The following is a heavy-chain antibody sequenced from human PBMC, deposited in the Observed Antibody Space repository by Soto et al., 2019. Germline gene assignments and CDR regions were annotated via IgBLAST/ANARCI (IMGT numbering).Heavy chain of an antibody. Sequence: PGGSLRLSCAASGFNFGVFGMHWVRQAPGKGLEWLSVLSYEGSEEYYADSVRGRFTISRDNSKNTLFLQMDSLRVDDTGVYYCALTRRSSLLEVAGPGFEYWGQGTRVTVSS. CDR1: GFNFGVFG. V-gene: IGHV3-30*03. J-gene: IGHJ4*02. CDR3: ALTRRSSLLEVAGPGFEY. CDR2: LSYEGSEE. D-gene: IGHD6-19*01.